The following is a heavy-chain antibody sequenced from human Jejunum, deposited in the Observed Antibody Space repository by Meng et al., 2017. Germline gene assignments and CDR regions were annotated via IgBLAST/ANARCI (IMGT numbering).Heavy chain of an antibody. J-gene: IGHJ4*02. CDR2: IYSSGST. D-gene: IGHD3-22*01. V-gene: IGHV4-4*07. CDR1: SSSMTSYH. CDR3: ARSKGRDTSGYYYHFDF. Sequence: RLQESAPGLVNPWATSPGSFTVVSSSMTSYHWTWGRQTAGKGLEWIGRIYSSGSTNYNPSTRSRVLISVDSSKNQFSLKMTSVTAADTVTYFCARSKGRDTSGYYYHFDFWGPGTLVTVSS.